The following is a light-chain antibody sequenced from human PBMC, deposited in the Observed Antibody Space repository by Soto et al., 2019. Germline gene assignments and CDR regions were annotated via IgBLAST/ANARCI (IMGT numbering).Light chain of an antibody. CDR3: SSYAGSDNYVV. J-gene: IGLJ2*01. V-gene: IGLV2-8*01. CDR2: EVS. Sequence: QLVLTQPPSASGSPGQSVTISCTGTSSDVGGYNSVSWYQQHPGKAPKLMIYEVSKRPSGVPDRFSGSKSGDTASLTVSGLQAEDEAEYYCSSYAGSDNYVVFGGGTKLTVL. CDR1: SSDVGGYNS.